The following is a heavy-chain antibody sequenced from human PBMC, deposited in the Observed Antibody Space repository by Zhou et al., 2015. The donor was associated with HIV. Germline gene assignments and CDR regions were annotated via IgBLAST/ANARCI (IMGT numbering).Heavy chain of an antibody. J-gene: IGHJ2*01. CDR2: IIPIFGTA. Sequence: QVQLVQSGAEVKKPGSSVKVSCKASGGTFSSYAISWVRQAPGQGLEWMGGIIPIFGTANYAQKFQGRVTITADESTSTAYMELSSLRSEDTAVYYCARDPAMYSSGWYEGGDWYFDLWGRGTLVTVSS. D-gene: IGHD6-19*01. CDR1: GGTFSSYA. CDR3: ARDPAMYSSGWYEGGDWYFDL. V-gene: IGHV1-69*01.